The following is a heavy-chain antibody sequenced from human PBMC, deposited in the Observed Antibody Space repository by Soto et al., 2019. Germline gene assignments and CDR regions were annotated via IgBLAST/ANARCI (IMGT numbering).Heavy chain of an antibody. J-gene: IGHJ3*02. D-gene: IGHD1-26*01. V-gene: IGHV1-69*13. CDR3: ASRERVDAFDI. CDR1: GGTFSSYA. Sequence: ASVKVSCKASGGTFSSYAISWVRQAPGQGLEWMGGIIPILGSANYAQKFQDRVTITADESTTTTYMELSSLRSEDAAVYYCASRERVDAFDIWGQGTMVTVSS. CDR2: IIPILGSA.